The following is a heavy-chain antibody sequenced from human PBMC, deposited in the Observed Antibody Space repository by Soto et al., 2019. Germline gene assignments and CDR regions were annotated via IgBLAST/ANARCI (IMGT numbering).Heavy chain of an antibody. Sequence: QLQLQESGSGLVKPSQTLSLTCAVSGGSINTATHSWSWIRQPPGKGLEWIGYIYHSGSTYYNPSVKSRGTISIDKSNNQFSLRLSSVTAGDTAVYYCARGGGVTTTGDDYWGQGILVTVSS. V-gene: IGHV4-30-2*01. J-gene: IGHJ4*02. CDR1: GGSINTATHS. CDR3: ARGGGVTTTGDDY. CDR2: IYHSGST. D-gene: IGHD4-4*01.